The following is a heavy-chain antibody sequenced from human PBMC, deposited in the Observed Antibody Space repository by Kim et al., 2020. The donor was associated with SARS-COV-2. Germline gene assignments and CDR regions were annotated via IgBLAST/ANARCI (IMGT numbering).Heavy chain of an antibody. D-gene: IGHD1-26*01. J-gene: IGHJ4*02. Sequence: STYYNPSLKSRVTISVDTSKNQCSLKLSSVTAADTAVYYCARENLGSAHYWGQGTLVTVSS. V-gene: IGHV4-39*02. CDR3: ARENLGSAHY. CDR2: ST.